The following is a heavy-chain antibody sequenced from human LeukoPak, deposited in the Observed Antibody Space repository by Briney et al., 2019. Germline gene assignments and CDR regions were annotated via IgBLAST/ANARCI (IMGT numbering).Heavy chain of an antibody. CDR2: ISYDGSNK. V-gene: IGHV3-30-3*01. Sequence: PGRSLRLSCAASGFTFSSYAMHWVRQAPGKGLECVAVISYDGSNKYYADSVKGRFTISRDNSKNTLYLQMNSLRAEDTAVYYCAREPVAYCGGDCYSGYFDYWGQGTLVTVSS. CDR3: AREPVAYCGGDCYSGYFDY. CDR1: GFTFSSYA. J-gene: IGHJ4*02. D-gene: IGHD2-21*02.